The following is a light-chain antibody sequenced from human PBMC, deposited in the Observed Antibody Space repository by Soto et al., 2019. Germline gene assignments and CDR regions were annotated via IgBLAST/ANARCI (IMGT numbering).Light chain of an antibody. CDR2: DVS. J-gene: IGLJ1*01. CDR3: SSYTNINTRACV. V-gene: IGLV2-8*01. Sequence: QSVLTQPPSASGSPGQSVTISCTGTSSDVGGYNYVSWYQQFPGKAPKLMIYDVSERPSGVPDRFSGSKSGNTASLTISGLQAEDEAEYYCSSYTNINTRACVFGTGTKLTVL. CDR1: SSDVGGYNY.